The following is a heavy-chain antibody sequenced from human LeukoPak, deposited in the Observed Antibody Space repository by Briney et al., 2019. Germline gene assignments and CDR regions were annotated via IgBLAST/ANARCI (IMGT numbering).Heavy chain of an antibody. V-gene: IGHV4-61*02. D-gene: IGHD2-2*01. Sequence: PSQTLSLTCTVSGGSISSGSYYWSWIRQPAGKGLEWIGRIYTSGSTNYNPSLKSRVTISVDTSKNQFSLKLSSVTAADTAVYYCAREWDSVVVPKTNWFDPWGQGTLVTVSS. CDR3: AREWDSVVVPKTNWFDP. CDR1: GGSISSGSYY. J-gene: IGHJ5*02. CDR2: IYTSGST.